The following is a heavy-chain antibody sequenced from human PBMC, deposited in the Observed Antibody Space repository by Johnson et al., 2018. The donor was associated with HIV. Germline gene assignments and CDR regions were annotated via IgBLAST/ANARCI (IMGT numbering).Heavy chain of an antibody. CDR2: ISYDGSNK. V-gene: IGHV3-30-3*01. Sequence: VQLVESGGVVVQPGRSLRLSCAASGFTFSSYAMHWVRQAPGKGLEWVAVISYDGSNKYYADSVKGRFTISRDNSKNTLYLQMNSLRAEDTAVYYCARARDRSSSRDAFDIWGQGTMVTVSS. J-gene: IGHJ3*02. CDR1: GFTFSSYA. CDR3: ARARDRSSSRDAFDI. D-gene: IGHD6-13*01.